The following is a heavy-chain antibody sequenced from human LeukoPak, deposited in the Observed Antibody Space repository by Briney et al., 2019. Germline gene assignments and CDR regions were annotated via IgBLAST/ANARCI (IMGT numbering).Heavy chain of an antibody. D-gene: IGHD2-2*01. J-gene: IGHJ4*02. CDR2: IYYSGSA. CDR3: ARGSRYCSSTKCYVLRHYFDY. Sequence: SETLSLTCTVSGGSISSGDYSWSWIRPPPGKGLECIGYIYYSGSAYYNPSLKSRVTISVDTSKNHFSLNLSSVTAADTAVYYCARGSRYCSSTKCYVLRHYFDYWGQGALVTVSS. V-gene: IGHV4-30-4*01. CDR1: GGSISSGDYS.